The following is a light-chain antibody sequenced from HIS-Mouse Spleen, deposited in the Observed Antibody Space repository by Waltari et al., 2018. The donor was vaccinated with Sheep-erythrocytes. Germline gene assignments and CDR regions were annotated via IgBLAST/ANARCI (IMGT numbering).Light chain of an antibody. V-gene: IGKV3-20*01. CDR2: GAS. Sequence: EIVLTQSPGTLSLSPGERATLSCRASQSVSSSYLAWYQQNPGQGPRLLIYGASSRATGIPDRFSGSGSGTDFTLTISRLEPEDFAVYYCQQYGSSPTFGQGTRLEIK. CDR3: QQYGSSPT. CDR1: QSVSSSY. J-gene: IGKJ5*01.